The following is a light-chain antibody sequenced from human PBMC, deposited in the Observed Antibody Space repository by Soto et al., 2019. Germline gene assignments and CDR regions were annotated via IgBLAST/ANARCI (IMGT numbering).Light chain of an antibody. J-gene: IGKJ4*01. CDR3: QQYDNYST. CDR2: KAS. Sequence: DIHITQSPSTLSASVGDRVSITCRAGQNIRSWLAWYQQKPGKAPRILIYKASNLESEVPSRFSGSGSGTEFTLTISDLKPDDSATYYCQQYDNYSTFGGGTKVDIK. V-gene: IGKV1-5*03. CDR1: QNIRSW.